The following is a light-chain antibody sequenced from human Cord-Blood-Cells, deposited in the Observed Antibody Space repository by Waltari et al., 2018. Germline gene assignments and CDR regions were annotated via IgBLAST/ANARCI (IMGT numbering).Light chain of an antibody. Sequence: QSALTQPASVSGSPGQSITISCTGTSSDVGRYNLVSWYQQHPGKAPKLMIYEGSKRPSGVPNRFSGSKSDNTASLTSSGLQAEDEADYYCCSYAGSRYVFGTGTKVTVL. CDR2: EGS. CDR1: SSDVGRYNL. CDR3: CSYAGSRYV. V-gene: IGLV2-23*01. J-gene: IGLJ1*01.